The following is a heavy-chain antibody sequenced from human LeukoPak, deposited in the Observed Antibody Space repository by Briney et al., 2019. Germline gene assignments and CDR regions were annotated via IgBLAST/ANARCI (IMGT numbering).Heavy chain of an antibody. CDR1: GFTVSSNY. V-gene: IGHV3-53*01. Sequence: GGSLRLSCAASGFTVSSNYMSWVRQAPGKGLEWVSVIYSGGSTYYADSVKGRFTISRDNSKNTLYLQMNSLRAEDTAVYYCAKAVLLYYDSSGFDYWGQGTLVTVSS. J-gene: IGHJ4*02. CDR3: AKAVLLYYDSSGFDY. CDR2: IYSGGST. D-gene: IGHD3-22*01.